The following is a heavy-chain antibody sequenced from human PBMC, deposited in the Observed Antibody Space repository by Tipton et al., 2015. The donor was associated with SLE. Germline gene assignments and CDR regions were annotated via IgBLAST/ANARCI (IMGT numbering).Heavy chain of an antibody. CDR2: LYDRGTT. J-gene: IGHJ3*01. CDR1: GFTVSTNY. CDR3: AAATMLYGYYRGAFDL. D-gene: IGHD3-3*01. V-gene: IGHV3-53*05. Sequence: SLRLSCAASGFTVSTNYMNWVRQAPGKGLEWVAVLYDRGTTYHADSVQGRFTVSRDTSKNTVYFEMNRLRSEDTAVYYCAAATMLYGYYRGAFDLWGQGTVVTVSS.